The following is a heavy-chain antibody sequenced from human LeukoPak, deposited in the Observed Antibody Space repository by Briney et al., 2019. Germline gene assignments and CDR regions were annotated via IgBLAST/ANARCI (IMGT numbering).Heavy chain of an antibody. D-gene: IGHD3-3*01. Sequence: GGSLRLSCAASGFTFSSYWMTWVRQAPGKGLEWVANINEDGGERNYVDSVKGRFTISRDNAKKSVYLQMNSLRGDDTAVYYCARDRPITVSGVVILPWGQGTLVTVSS. V-gene: IGHV3-7*01. CDR1: GFTFSSYW. CDR2: INEDGGER. CDR3: ARDRPITVSGVVILP. J-gene: IGHJ5*02.